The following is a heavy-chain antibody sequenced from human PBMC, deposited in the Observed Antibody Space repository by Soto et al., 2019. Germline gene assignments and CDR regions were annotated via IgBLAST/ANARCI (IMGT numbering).Heavy chain of an antibody. CDR3: AKGLRRLLRTQYYYGLDV. Sequence: EVQLLESGGGLVQPGGSLRLPCAASGFTFSPYAMTWVRQAPGKGLEWVSSISGSGGNTNYADSVKGRFTVSRDNSKRTLSLQMNSLTEEDTAIYYCAKGLRRLLRTQYYYGLDVWGRGTTVTVSS. D-gene: IGHD3-16*01. V-gene: IGHV3-23*01. CDR2: ISGSGGNT. CDR1: GFTFSPYA. J-gene: IGHJ6*02.